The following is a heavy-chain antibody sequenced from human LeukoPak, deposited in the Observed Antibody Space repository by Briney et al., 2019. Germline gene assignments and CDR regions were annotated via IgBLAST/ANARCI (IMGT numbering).Heavy chain of an antibody. CDR3: ARGAAGYSSGWYPYHNWFDP. CDR1: GFTFSSYS. J-gene: IGHJ5*02. CDR2: ISSSSSYI. Sequence: GGSLRLSCAASGFTFSSYSMNWVRQAPGKGLEWVSSISSSSSYIYYADSVKGRFTISRDNAKNSLYLQMNSLRAEDTAVYYCARGAAGYSSGWYPYHNWFDPWGQGTLVTVSS. D-gene: IGHD6-19*01. V-gene: IGHV3-21*01.